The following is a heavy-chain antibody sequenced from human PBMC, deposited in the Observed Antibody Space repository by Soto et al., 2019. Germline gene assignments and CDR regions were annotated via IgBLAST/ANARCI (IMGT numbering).Heavy chain of an antibody. CDR1: GFPFSSYA. Sequence: PGGSLSLSCAASGFPFSSYAMHWVRQAPGKGLEYVSAISSNGGSTYYANSVKGRVTMTTDTSTSTAYMELRSLRSDDTAVYYCARDPGRISTVWTQWPKPYYFDYWGQGTLVTVSS. CDR2: ISSNGGST. D-gene: IGHD6-19*01. J-gene: IGHJ4*02. V-gene: IGHV3-64*01. CDR3: ARDPGRISTVWTQWPKPYYFDY.